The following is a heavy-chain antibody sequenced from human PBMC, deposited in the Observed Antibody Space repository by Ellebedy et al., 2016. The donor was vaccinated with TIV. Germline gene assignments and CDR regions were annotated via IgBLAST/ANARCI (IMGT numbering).Heavy chain of an antibody. CDR2: FDPEDGET. J-gene: IGHJ4*02. V-gene: IGHV1-69*13. D-gene: IGHD5-24*01. CDR1: GYTFTSYD. CDR3: ARAAGEMATDY. Sequence: ASVKVSCKASGYTFTSYDINWVRQAPGQGLEWMGGFDPEDGETIYAQKFQGRVTITADESTSTAYMELSSLRSEDTAVYYCARAAGEMATDYWGQGTLVTVSS.